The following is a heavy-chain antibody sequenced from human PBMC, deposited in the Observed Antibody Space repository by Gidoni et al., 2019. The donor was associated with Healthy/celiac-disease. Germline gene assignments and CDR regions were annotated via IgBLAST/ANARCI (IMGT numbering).Heavy chain of an antibody. CDR2: IYDSGST. Sequence: QVQLQESGPGLVKPSQTLSLTCTVSGGSISSGGYYWSWIRQHPGKGLEWIGYIYDSGSTYYNPALKSRVIISVDTSKNQFSLKRSSVTAADTAVYYCASTLGFCSSATCYGDYFDYWGQGTLFTVSS. CDR1: GGSISSGGYY. J-gene: IGHJ4*02. CDR3: ASTLGFCSSATCYGDYFDY. V-gene: IGHV4-31*03. D-gene: IGHD2-2*01.